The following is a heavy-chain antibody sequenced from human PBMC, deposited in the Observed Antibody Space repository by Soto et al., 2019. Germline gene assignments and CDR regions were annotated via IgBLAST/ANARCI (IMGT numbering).Heavy chain of an antibody. V-gene: IGHV4-39*01. CDR2: IYYSGST. CDR3: ARVFRYSGYDFDY. CDR1: GGSISSSSYY. D-gene: IGHD5-12*01. Sequence: SETLSLTCTVSGGSISSSSYYWGWIRQPPGKGLEWIGSIYYSGSTYYNPSLKSRVTISVDTSKNQFSLKLSSVTAADTAVYYCARVFRYSGYDFDYWGQGTLVTVSS. J-gene: IGHJ4*02.